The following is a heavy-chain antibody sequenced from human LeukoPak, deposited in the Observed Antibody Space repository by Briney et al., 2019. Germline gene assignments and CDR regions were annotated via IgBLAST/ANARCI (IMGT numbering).Heavy chain of an antibody. D-gene: IGHD1-26*01. V-gene: IGHV4-59*08. CDR2: IYYSGST. J-gene: IGHJ4*02. CDR3: ARRSGSYAFDY. Sequence: SETLSFTCTVSGGSISSYYWSWIRQPPGKGLEWIGYIYYSGSTHYNPSLKSRVTISVDTSKNQFSLKLSSVTAADTAVYYCARRSGSYAFDYWGQGTPVTVSS. CDR1: GGSISSYY.